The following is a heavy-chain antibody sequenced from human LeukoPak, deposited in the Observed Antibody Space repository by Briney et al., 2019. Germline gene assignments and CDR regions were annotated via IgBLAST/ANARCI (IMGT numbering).Heavy chain of an antibody. J-gene: IGHJ6*02. V-gene: IGHV3-9*01. Sequence: PGRSLRLSCAASGFTFDDYAMHWVRQAPGKGLEWVSGISWNSGSIGYADSVKGRFTISRDNAKNSLYLQMNSLRAEDTALYYCAKDIAAAGTYYYYYGMDVWGQGTTVTVSS. CDR1: GFTFDDYA. CDR3: AKDIAAAGTYYYYYGMDV. CDR2: ISWNSGSI. D-gene: IGHD6-13*01.